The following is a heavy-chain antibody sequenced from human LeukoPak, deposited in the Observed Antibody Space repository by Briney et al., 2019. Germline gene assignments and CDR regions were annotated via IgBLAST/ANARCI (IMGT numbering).Heavy chain of an antibody. CDR2: ITGCGAK. CDR1: GFTVSNFA. Sequence: GGSLRLSCAASGFTVSNFAMMWVPQAPGTGRQWGLTITGCGAKFYAGSVRGRFTIFRDTSMNTLFLQMNSLGAEDTAVYYCARGAAAGKVDWFDPWGQGTLVTVSS. CDR3: ARGAAAGKVDWFDP. J-gene: IGHJ5*02. D-gene: IGHD6-13*01. V-gene: IGHV3-23*01.